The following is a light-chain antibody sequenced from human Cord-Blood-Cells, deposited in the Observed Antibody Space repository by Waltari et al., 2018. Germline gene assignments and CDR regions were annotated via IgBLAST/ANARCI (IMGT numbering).Light chain of an antibody. CDR2: DLS. V-gene: IGLV2-11*01. Sequence: QSALTQPRSVSGSPGQSVTISCTGTSSDVGGYNYVSWYQQHPGKAPKLMIYDLSKRPSGVPDRFSGSKSGNTAFLTIYGLHAEDEAYYYCCSYAGSYTLGVFGGGTKLTVL. CDR1: SSDVGGYNY. J-gene: IGLJ3*02. CDR3: CSYAGSYTLGV.